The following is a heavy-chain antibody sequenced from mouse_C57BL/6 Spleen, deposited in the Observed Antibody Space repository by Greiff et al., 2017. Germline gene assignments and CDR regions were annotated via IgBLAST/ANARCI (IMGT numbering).Heavy chain of an antibody. CDR3: AREGNSGYRDY. V-gene: IGHV1-69*01. J-gene: IGHJ4*01. D-gene: IGHD3-2*02. Sequence: VQLQQPGAELVMPGASVKLSCQASCYTFTSYWMHWVKQRPGQGLEWIGELDPSDSYTNYHQQFTGTSTLTVDKSSSTAYMQLSSLTSEDSAVYYCAREGNSGYRDYWGQGTLVTVS. CDR1: CYTFTSYW. CDR2: LDPSDSYT.